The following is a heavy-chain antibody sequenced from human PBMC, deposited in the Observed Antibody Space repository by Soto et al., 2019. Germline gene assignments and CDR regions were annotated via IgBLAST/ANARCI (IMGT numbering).Heavy chain of an antibody. D-gene: IGHD3-10*01. V-gene: IGHV1-69*13. Sequence: ASVKVSCKASGGTFSSYAISWVRQAPGQGLEWMGGIIPIFGTANYAQKFQGRVTITADESTSTAYMELSSLRSEDTAVYYCARGGFGEGPTYGMDVWGQGTTVTVS. J-gene: IGHJ6*02. CDR2: IIPIFGTA. CDR3: ARGGFGEGPTYGMDV. CDR1: GGTFSSYA.